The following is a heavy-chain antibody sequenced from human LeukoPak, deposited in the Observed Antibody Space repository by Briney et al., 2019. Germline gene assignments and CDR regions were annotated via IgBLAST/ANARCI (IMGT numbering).Heavy chain of an antibody. D-gene: IGHD3-10*01. CDR2: INHSGST. CDR3: ARGRSTMVRGVLFDY. Sequence: SETLSLTCTVSGGSISSSSYYWSWIRQPPGKGLEWIGEINHSGSTNYNPSLKSRVTISVDTSKNQFSLKLSSVTAADTAVYYCARGRSTMVRGVLFDYWGQGTLVTVSS. V-gene: IGHV4-39*07. J-gene: IGHJ4*02. CDR1: GGSISSSSYY.